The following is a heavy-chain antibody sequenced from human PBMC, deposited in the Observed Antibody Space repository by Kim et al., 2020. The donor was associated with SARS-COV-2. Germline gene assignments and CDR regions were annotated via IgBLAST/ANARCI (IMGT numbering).Heavy chain of an antibody. CDR2: INPSEGST. CDR1: RYTLTSYY. D-gene: IGHD3-22*01. V-gene: IGHV1-46*01. CDR3: AGDGRTHRSEYYDSSGYILDF. J-gene: IGHJ4*02. Sequence: ASVKVSCKTSRYTLTSYYMHWVRQAPGQGLEWMGLINPSEGSTSYAQKFQGTVTMTRDTFTSPVYMELGTLRPEDTAVYYCAGDGRTHRSEYYDSSGYILDFWGQGTLVTVSS.